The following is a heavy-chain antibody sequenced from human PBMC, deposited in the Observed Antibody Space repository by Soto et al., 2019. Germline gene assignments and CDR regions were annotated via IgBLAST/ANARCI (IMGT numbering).Heavy chain of an antibody. J-gene: IGHJ3*01. V-gene: IGHV3-30-3*01. D-gene: IGHD6-19*01. CDR3: ARDRQQWLEPAGGALPF. Sequence: PGGSLILSCAASGFTLSSYVMHWVRQAPGKGLEWVARISYAGNDNYYADSVKGRFTISRDNSKKTLYLQMTSLRADDTAVYYCARDRQQWLEPAGGALPFWGQGTMVTVSS. CDR1: GFTLSSYV. CDR2: ISYAGNDN.